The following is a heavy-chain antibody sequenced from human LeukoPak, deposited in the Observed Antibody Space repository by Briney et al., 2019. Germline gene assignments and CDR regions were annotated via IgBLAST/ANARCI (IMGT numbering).Heavy chain of an antibody. V-gene: IGHV1-8*01. J-gene: IGHJ4*02. D-gene: IGHD3-10*01. Sequence: ASVKVSCKASGHTFTSYDINWVRQATGQGLEWMGWMNPNSGNTGYAQKFQGRVTMTRNTSISTAYMELSSLRSEDTAVYYCARASRGVITTSRLYFDYWGQGTLVTVSS. CDR1: GHTFTSYD. CDR2: MNPNSGNT. CDR3: ARASRGVITTSRLYFDY.